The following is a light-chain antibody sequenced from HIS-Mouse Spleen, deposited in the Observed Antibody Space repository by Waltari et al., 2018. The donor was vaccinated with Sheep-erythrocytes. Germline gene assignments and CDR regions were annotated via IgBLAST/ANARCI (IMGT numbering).Light chain of an antibody. CDR2: GAS. CDR3: QQYNNWPPPYT. V-gene: IGKV3-15*01. Sequence: EIVITQSPATLSVSPGERAPLSCRASQSVSSNFARYQQKPGQAPRLLIYGASTRATGIPARFSGSGSGTEFTLTISSMQSEDFAVYYCQQYNNWPPPYTFGQGTKLEIK. CDR1: QSVSSN. J-gene: IGKJ2*01.